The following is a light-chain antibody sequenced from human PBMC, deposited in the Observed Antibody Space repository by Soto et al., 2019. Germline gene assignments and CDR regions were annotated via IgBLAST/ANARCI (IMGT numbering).Light chain of an antibody. CDR2: DAS. J-gene: IGKJ5*01. CDR1: QSARIS. V-gene: IGKV3-20*01. CDR3: QQYGSSPRT. Sequence: TQSPATVSVSTGKRANLSCRASQSARISLGWYQQKPGQAPRLLIHDASSRATGISDRFTGSGSGTDFTLTITTLQPEDFAVYYCQQYGSSPRTFGQGTRLEI.